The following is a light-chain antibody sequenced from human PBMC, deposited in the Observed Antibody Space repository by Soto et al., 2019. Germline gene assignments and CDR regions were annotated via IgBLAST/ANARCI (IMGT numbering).Light chain of an antibody. CDR1: SSNIGSNF. CDR3: AAWDYSLTGPI. J-gene: IGLJ2*01. CDR2: RNN. V-gene: IGLV1-47*01. Sequence: QSVLTQPPSASGTPGQRVTISCSGSSSNIGSNFVYWYQQLPGTAPKLLIYRNNQRPSGVPDRCSGSKSGTSASLAISGLRSDDAADYYCAAWDYSLTGPIFGGETKGTVL.